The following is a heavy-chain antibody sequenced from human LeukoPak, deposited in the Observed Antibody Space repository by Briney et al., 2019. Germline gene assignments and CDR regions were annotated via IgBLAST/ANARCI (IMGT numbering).Heavy chain of an antibody. D-gene: IGHD1-26*01. Sequence: SETLSLTCTVSGASISSYYWSWIRQPPGKGLEWIGYIYYSGSTNYNPSLKSRVTISVDTSKNQFSLKLSSVTAADTAVYYCARDRRPGGWFDPWGQGTLVTVSS. V-gene: IGHV4-59*01. J-gene: IGHJ5*02. CDR1: GASISSYY. CDR3: ARDRRPGGWFDP. CDR2: IYYSGST.